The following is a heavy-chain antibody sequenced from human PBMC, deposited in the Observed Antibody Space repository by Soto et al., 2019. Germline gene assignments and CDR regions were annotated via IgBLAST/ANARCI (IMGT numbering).Heavy chain of an antibody. CDR3: ARHYPIANSWHYFDY. CDR2: IFYSGTT. J-gene: IGHJ4*02. V-gene: IGHV4-59*01. D-gene: IGHD6-13*01. CDR1: GDSIRSYY. Sequence: SETLSLTCTVSGDSIRSYYWGWIRQPPGRGLEWIGYIFYSGTTNYNPSLESRATMSVDTSKNQFSLRVSSVTAADTAVYYCARHYPIANSWHYFDYWGPGSLVTVSS.